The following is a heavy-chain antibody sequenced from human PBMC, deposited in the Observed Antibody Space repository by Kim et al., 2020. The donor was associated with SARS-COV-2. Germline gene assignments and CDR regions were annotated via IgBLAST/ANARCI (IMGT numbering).Heavy chain of an antibody. Sequence: GGSLRLSCAASGLTFSRYSMSWVRQAPGKGLEWVSYVSSGSATIYYADSVKGRLTISRDNAKNSLYLQMNSLRDEDTAVYYCARVAQVVTSWSYYFDYWGQGTLVTVSS. D-gene: IGHD6-13*01. CDR3: ARVAQVVTSWSYYFDY. J-gene: IGHJ4*02. V-gene: IGHV3-48*02. CDR1: GLTFSRYS. CDR2: VSSGSATI.